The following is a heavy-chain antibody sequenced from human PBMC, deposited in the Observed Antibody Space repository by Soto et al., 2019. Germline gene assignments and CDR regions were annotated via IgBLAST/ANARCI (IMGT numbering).Heavy chain of an antibody. Sequence: QVQLVQSGAEVKKPGASVKVSCKASGYTFTSYYMHWVRQAPGQGLEWMGTINPSGGSTSYAQKFQGRVTIDRDTSTSTVYMELSSLRSEDTAVYYCASRGGTSYSYSMDVWGQGTTVTVSS. V-gene: IGHV1-46*01. CDR3: ASRGGTSYSYSMDV. J-gene: IGHJ6*02. CDR1: GYTFTSYY. CDR2: INPSGGST. D-gene: IGHD1-26*01.